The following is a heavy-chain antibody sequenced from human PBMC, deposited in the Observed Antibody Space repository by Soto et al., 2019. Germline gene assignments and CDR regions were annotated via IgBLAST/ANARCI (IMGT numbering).Heavy chain of an antibody. CDR2: INPSGGST. CDR3: ADIAAAGTGKFDP. J-gene: IGHJ5*02. Sequence: ASVKVSCRASGYTFTSYYMHWVRQAPGQGLEWMGIINPSGGSTSYAQKFQGRATMTRDTSTSTAYMELSSLRSEDTAVYYCADIAAAGTGKFDPWGQGTLVTVSS. V-gene: IGHV1-46*01. D-gene: IGHD6-13*01. CDR1: GYTFTSYY.